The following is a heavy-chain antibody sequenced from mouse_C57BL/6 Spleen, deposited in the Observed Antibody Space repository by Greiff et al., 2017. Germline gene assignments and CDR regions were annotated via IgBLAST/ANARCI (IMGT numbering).Heavy chain of an antibody. CDR3: ARAYYSNGYAMDY. D-gene: IGHD2-5*01. V-gene: IGHV1-69*01. Sequence: QVQLQQPVAELVMPGASVKLSCKASGYTFTSSWMHWVKQRPGQGLEWIGEIDPSDSYTNYTQQFKGKATLTVDKSSSTAYMQLSSLTSEDSAVYYSARAYYSNGYAMDYWGQGTSVTVSS. CDR1: GYTFTSSW. CDR2: IDPSDSYT. J-gene: IGHJ4*01.